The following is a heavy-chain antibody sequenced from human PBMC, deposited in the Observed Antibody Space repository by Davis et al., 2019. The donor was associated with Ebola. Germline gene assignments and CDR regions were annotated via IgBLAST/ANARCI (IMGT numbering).Heavy chain of an antibody. Sequence: PGGSLRLSCAASGFSFSNYWMSWVRQAPGKGPEWVAKIKQDGSEKYYVDSVKGRFTISRDNAKNSLYLQMNSLRAEDTAVYYCARGKAQYCSSTSCYIFDYWGQGTLVTVSS. J-gene: IGHJ4*02. CDR3: ARGKAQYCSSTSCYIFDY. CDR1: GFSFSNYW. D-gene: IGHD2-2*02. V-gene: IGHV3-7*04. CDR2: IKQDGSEK.